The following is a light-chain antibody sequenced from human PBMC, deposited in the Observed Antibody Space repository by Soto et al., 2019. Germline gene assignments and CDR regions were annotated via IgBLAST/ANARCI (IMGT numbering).Light chain of an antibody. Sequence: QSALSQLASVSGSPGHSSTISSPGTSRDFGLYDYVSCYHQHPGKAPQLVIYAVSNRTSEVSIRVSASKTRNTANLFISGLQAEHEADYYCSSYTSDTSYVFGSGTKVTV. CDR1: SRDFGLYDY. V-gene: IGLV2-14*01. J-gene: IGLJ1*01. CDR3: SSYTSDTSYV. CDR2: AVS.